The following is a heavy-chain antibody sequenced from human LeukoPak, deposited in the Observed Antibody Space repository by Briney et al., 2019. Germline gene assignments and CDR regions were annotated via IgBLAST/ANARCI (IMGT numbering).Heavy chain of an antibody. Sequence: SETLSLTCAVHGGSFSGYYWCWIRQPPGKGLEWIGEIIDSGSTNYNPSSKSRVTISVDTSKNQFSLKLSSVTAADTAVYYCARARITMVRGVTYYYYYYMDVWGKGTTVTVSS. D-gene: IGHD3-10*01. CDR3: ARARITMVRGVTYYYYYYMDV. CDR2: IIDSGST. V-gene: IGHV4-34*12. J-gene: IGHJ6*03. CDR1: GGSFSGYY.